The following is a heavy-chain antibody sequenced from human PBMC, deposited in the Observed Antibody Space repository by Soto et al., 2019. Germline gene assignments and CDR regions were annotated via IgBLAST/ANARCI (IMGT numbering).Heavy chain of an antibody. CDR3: ARDRRIAVAGGFDY. D-gene: IGHD6-19*01. CDR1: GFTFSSYS. V-gene: IGHV3-21*01. CDR2: ISSSSSYI. Sequence: PGGSLRLSCAASGFTFSSYSMNWVRQAPGKGLEWVSSISSSSSYIYYADSVKGRFTISRDNAKNSLYLQMNSLRAEDTAVYYCARDRRIAVAGGFDYWGQGTLVTV. J-gene: IGHJ4*02.